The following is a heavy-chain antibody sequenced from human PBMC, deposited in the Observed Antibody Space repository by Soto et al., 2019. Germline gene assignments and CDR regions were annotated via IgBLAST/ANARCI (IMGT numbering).Heavy chain of an antibody. J-gene: IGHJ6*02. V-gene: IGHV3-7*01. CDR2: IKQDGSEK. CDR1: GFTLSSYW. D-gene: IGHD6-6*01. CDR3: ARDSRYSSSSLGVQSHIDYYYGMAV. Sequence: PGGALRPPFGASGFTLSSYWVSRGRPAPGKGGEGGGNIKQDGSEKYYVDSVKGRFTISRDNAKNSLYLQMNSLRAEDTAVFYCARDSRYSSSSLGVQSHIDYYYGMAVWGQGTTVTVSS.